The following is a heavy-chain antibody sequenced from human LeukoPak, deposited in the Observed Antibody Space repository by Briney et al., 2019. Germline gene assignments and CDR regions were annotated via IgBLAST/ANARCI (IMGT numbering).Heavy chain of an antibody. CDR3: ARAEYYYGSGSYYLDY. J-gene: IGHJ4*02. Sequence: GGSLRLSCAASGFTFSSYNMNWVRQAPGKGLEWVSSISSSSSYIYYADSVKGRFTISRDNAKNSLYLQMNSLRAEDTAVYYCARAEYYYGSGSYYLDYWGQGTLVTVSS. V-gene: IGHV3-21*01. CDR2: ISSSSSYI. D-gene: IGHD3-10*01. CDR1: GFTFSSYN.